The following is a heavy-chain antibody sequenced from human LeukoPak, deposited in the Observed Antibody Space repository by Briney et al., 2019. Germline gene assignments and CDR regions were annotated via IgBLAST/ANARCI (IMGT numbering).Heavy chain of an antibody. CDR2: IYYSGST. J-gene: IGHJ4*02. D-gene: IGHD4-17*01. Sequence: SETLSLTCTVSGGSISSSSYYWGWIRQPPGKGLEWIGSIYYSGSTNYNPSLRSRVTMSVDTSKNQFSLKLSSVAAADTAVYYCARHARSDYANAKFDCWGQGALVTVSS. CDR1: GGSISSSSYY. V-gene: IGHV4-39*01. CDR3: ARHARSDYANAKFDC.